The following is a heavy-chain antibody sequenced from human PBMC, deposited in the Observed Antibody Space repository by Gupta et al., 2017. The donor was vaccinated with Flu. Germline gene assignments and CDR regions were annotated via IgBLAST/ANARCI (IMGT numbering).Heavy chain of an antibody. CDR2: ISSSGSTI. CDR3: FSSDDAFDI. Sequence: VQPGGSLRLSCAASGFTFSSYEMNWVRQAPGKGLEWVSYISSSGSTIYYADSVKGRFTISRDNDKNSLYLQMNSLRAEDTAVYYCFSSDDAFDIWGQGKMVTVSS. J-gene: IGHJ3*02. V-gene: IGHV3-48*03. CDR1: GFTFSSYE.